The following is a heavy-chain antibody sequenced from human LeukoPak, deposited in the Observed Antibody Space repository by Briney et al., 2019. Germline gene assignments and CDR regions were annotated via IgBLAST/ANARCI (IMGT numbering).Heavy chain of an antibody. CDR3: AKGQGGATLFDY. CDR1: GFTFSSSW. J-gene: IGHJ4*02. D-gene: IGHD1-1*01. CDR2: INSDGSTT. Sequence: QPGGSLRLSCAASGFTFSSSWTHWVRQAPGKGLVWVSRINSDGSTTNYADSLKGRFTISRDNAKNTLYLQVNSLRGDDTAVYYCAKGQGGATLFDYWGQGTLVSVSS. V-gene: IGHV3-74*01.